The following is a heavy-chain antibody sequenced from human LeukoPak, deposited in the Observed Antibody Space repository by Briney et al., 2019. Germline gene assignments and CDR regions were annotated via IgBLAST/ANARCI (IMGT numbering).Heavy chain of an antibody. CDR1: DGSISSNSYY. D-gene: IGHD2-21*01. Sequence: ASETLSLTCTVSDGSISSNSYYWGWIRQPPGKGLEWIGSISYSGRTYYNPSLESRVTISVDASKNQFSLELNSVTAADTAVYYCAREQYCGSDCYPRLYYYYYMDVWGQGTTVTVSS. CDR2: ISYSGRT. V-gene: IGHV4-39*01. CDR3: AREQYCGSDCYPRLYYYYYMDV. J-gene: IGHJ6*03.